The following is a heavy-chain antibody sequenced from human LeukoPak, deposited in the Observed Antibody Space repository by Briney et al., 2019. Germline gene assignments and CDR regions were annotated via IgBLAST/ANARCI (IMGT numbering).Heavy chain of an antibody. V-gene: IGHV3-11*01. CDR3: ARDASGNYPYFDY. CDR2: ITNSGSRI. CDR1: GFIFSDYY. D-gene: IGHD4-11*01. Sequence: GGSLRLSCAASGFIFSDYYMSWFRQAPGKGREWVSYITNSGSRIYSADSVKGRFTISRDNANDSLYLQMNSLTAEDTAVYFCARDASGNYPYFDYWGQGTLVTVSS. J-gene: IGHJ4*02.